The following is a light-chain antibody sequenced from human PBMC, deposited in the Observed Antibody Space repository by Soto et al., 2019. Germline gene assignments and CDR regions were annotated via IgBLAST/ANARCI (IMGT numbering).Light chain of an antibody. Sequence: ETVLTQSPGTLSLSPGERATLSCRASQSVTSNYLAWYQQKPGQAPRLLIFGTSGRATGIPDRFSGSGSGTDFTLTLSSLEPEDVAVYYCQLYGPSLTWPFGQGTKVDIK. J-gene: IGKJ1*01. V-gene: IGKV3-20*01. CDR1: QSVTSNY. CDR3: QLYGPSLTWP. CDR2: GTS.